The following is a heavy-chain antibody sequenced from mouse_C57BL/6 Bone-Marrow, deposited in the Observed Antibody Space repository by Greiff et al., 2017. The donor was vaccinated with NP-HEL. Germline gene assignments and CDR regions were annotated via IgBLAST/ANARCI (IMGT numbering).Heavy chain of an antibody. Sequence: EVKLQESGAELVRPGASVKLSCTASGFNIKDDYMHWVKQRPEQGLEWIGWIDPENGDTEYASKFQGKATITADTSSNTAYLQLSSLTSEDTAVYYCTMDYDYWYFDVWGTGTTATVSS. CDR1: GFNIKDDY. V-gene: IGHV14-4*01. CDR2: IDPENGDT. D-gene: IGHD2-4*01. J-gene: IGHJ1*03. CDR3: TMDYDYWYFDV.